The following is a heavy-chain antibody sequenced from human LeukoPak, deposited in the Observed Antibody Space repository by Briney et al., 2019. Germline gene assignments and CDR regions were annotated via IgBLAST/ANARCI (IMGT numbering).Heavy chain of an antibody. Sequence: ASVKVSCKASGYTFTSYDINWVRQATGQGLEWMGWMNPNSGNTGYAQKFQGRVTMTRNTSISTAYMELSSLRSEDTAVYYCARLSRTTGLTYYYYYGMDVWGQGTTVTVSS. CDR1: GYTFTSYD. CDR3: ARLSRTTGLTYYYYYGMDV. CDR2: MNPNSGNT. D-gene: IGHD1-1*01. J-gene: IGHJ6*02. V-gene: IGHV1-8*01.